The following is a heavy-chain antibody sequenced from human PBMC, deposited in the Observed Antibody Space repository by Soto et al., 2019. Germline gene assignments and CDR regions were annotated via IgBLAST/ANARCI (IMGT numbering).Heavy chain of an antibody. J-gene: IGHJ6*03. CDR2: ISGSGGST. Sequence: GVSLRLSCAASGFTFSSYAMSWVRQAPGKGLEWVSAISGSGGSTYYADSVKGRFTISRDNSKNTLYLQMNSLRAEDTAVYYCAKTGGSGSYYYYYYMDVWGKGTTVTVSS. CDR3: AKTGGSGSYYYYYYMDV. CDR1: GFTFSSYA. D-gene: IGHD3-10*01. V-gene: IGHV3-23*01.